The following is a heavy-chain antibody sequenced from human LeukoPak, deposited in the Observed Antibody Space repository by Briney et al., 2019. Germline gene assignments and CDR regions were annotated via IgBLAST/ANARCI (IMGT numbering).Heavy chain of an antibody. CDR3: ARADPYSYGGDFDY. CDR2: IIPIFGTA. CDR1: GGTFSSYA. V-gene: IGHV1-69*06. Sequence: GASVKVSCKASGGTFSSYAISWVRQAPGQGLEWMGGIIPIFGTANYAQKFRGRVTITADKSTRTAYMELSRLRSDDTAVYYCARADPYSYGGDFDYWGQGTLVTVSS. J-gene: IGHJ4*02. D-gene: IGHD5-18*01.